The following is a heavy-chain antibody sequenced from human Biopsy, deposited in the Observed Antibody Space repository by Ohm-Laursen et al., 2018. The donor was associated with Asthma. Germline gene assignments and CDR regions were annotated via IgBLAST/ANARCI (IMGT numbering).Heavy chain of an antibody. CDR2: IYTDGST. CDR3: ARDAGSAWSSGLGAFDF. J-gene: IGHJ3*01. Sequence: SQTLSLTCSVSGAAISRGGYYWSWIRQPPGKGLEWIGYIYTDGSTDYNPSLKSRLSMSVDTSMNQFSLKLTSVTAADTAVYFCARDAGSAWSSGLGAFDFWGHGTMVTVSS. V-gene: IGHV4-31*03. D-gene: IGHD6-19*01. CDR1: GAAISRGGYY.